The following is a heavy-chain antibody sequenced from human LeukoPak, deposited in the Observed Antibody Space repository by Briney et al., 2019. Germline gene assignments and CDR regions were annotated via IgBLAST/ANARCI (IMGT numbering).Heavy chain of an antibody. CDR3: ARLGSYFDS. CDR2: IYYSGSV. V-gene: IGHV4-59*08. CDR1: GGSLTSYC. J-gene: IGHJ4*02. Sequence: SETLSLTCTVSGGSLTSYCWSWIRQPPGKGLQWIGYIYYSGSVNYNPSLKSRVTISVDTSKNQFSLNLSSVTAADTAVYYCARLGSYFDSWGQGTQVTVSS.